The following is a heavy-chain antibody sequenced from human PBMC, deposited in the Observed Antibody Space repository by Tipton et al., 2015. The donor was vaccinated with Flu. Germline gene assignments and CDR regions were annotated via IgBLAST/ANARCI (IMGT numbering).Heavy chain of an antibody. Sequence: SGFTLSSYGMHWVRQAPGKGLEWVAVIWYDGSNKYYADSVKGRFTISRDNSKNTVYLQMDSLTAADTAVYYCARDAGDESGYHDAFDIWGQGTMVTVSS. CDR1: GFTLSSYG. V-gene: IGHV3-33*01. CDR3: ARDAGDESGYHDAFDI. D-gene: IGHD3-3*01. J-gene: IGHJ3*02. CDR2: IWYDGSNK.